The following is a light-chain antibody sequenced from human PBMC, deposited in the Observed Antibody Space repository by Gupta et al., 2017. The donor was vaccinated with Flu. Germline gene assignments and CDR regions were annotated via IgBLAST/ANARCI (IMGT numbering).Light chain of an antibody. Sequence: IQLTQSPSSLSASVGDSVTITCRASQYISTYLNWYHQKAGKAPNLRSAAASRLQSGVPSRFSGSGSGTDFTRTISSLQPEELTTYDGQQSYSTPRTFGGGTTVEIK. V-gene: IGKV1-39*01. CDR1: QYISTY. CDR2: AAS. J-gene: IGKJ4*01. CDR3: QQSYSTPRT.